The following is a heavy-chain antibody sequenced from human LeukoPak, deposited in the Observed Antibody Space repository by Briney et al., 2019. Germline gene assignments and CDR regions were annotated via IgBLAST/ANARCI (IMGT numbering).Heavy chain of an antibody. J-gene: IGHJ4*02. CDR1: GFTFSSYA. Sequence: GGSLRLSCAASGFTFSSYAMSWVRQAPGKGLEWVSAFSGSGGSTHYADSVKGRFTISRDNSKNTLYLRMNSLRAEDTAVYYCAEDTRYSSGWYSGYFDYWGQGTLVTVSS. D-gene: IGHD6-19*01. CDR2: FSGSGGST. CDR3: AEDTRYSSGWYSGYFDY. V-gene: IGHV3-23*01.